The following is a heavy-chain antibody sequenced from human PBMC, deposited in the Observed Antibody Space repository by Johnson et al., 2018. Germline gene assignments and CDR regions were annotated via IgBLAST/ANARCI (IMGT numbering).Heavy chain of an antibody. CDR2: IRYDGTYE. CDR1: GFTFINYD. CDR3: ARDFIPDAFDI. D-gene: IGHD2-2*02. J-gene: IGHJ3*02. V-gene: IGHV3-33*01. Sequence: QVQLVQSGGGVVQPGRSLRLSCATSGFTFINYDMHWVRQAPGKGLEWVALIRYDGTYEYYADSVKGRFTVSRDNSKNTLYLQMNSLRAEDTAVYYCARDFIPDAFDIWGQGTVVSVSS.